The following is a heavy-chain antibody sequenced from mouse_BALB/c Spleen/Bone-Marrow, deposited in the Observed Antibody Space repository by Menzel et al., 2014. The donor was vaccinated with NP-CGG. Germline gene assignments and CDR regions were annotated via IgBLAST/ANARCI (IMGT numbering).Heavy chain of an antibody. CDR3: ARGGASGLYYYAMDY. Sequence: VKLQESGAELVRPGVSVKISCKGSGYTFTDFAIHWVKQSHTKSLEWIGVISPYYVDGGYNQKFKGKATMTIDRSSSTAYMERARPASEDSAIYYCARGGASGLYYYAMDYWGQGTSATVSS. CDR2: ISPYYVDG. D-gene: IGHD3-2*02. CDR1: GYTFTDFA. J-gene: IGHJ4*01. V-gene: IGHV1S137*01.